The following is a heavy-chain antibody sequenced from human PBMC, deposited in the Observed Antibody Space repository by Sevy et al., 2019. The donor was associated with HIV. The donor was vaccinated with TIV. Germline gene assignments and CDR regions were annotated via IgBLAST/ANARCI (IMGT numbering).Heavy chain of an antibody. CDR3: ARLHKSSYSSDP. J-gene: IGHJ5*02. V-gene: IGHV1-8*01. D-gene: IGHD3-10*01. Sequence: ASGKVSCRASGYTFTKFDITWVRQASGQGLEWMGWMNPKSGNTGFAQKFQGRVTMTRDIFIDTAYMELSGLTSEDTAIYYCARLHKSSYSSDPWGQGTLVTVS. CDR1: GYTFTKFD. CDR2: MNPKSGNT.